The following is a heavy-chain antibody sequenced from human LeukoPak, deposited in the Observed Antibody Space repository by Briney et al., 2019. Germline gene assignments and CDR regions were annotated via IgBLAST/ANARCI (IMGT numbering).Heavy chain of an antibody. CDR2: ISSNGGTT. CDR1: GFTFSSYV. J-gene: IGHJ6*02. V-gene: IGHV3-64*01. D-gene: IGHD2/OR15-2a*01. CDR3: ARGRIIRGTSSSYYGMDV. Sequence: AGGSLRLSCAASGFTFSSYVTHWVRQAPGKGLEYVSGISSNGGTTYYANSVEGRFTISRDNSKNTLSLQMGSLRVEDMAVYYCARGRIIRGTSSSYYGMDVWGQGTTVTVSS.